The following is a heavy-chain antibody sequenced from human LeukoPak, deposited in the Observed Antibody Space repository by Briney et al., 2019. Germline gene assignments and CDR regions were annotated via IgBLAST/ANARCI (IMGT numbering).Heavy chain of an antibody. CDR2: IRYDGNNK. V-gene: IGHV3-30*02. CDR1: GFTFSNYG. CDR3: AKGSMTKADY. J-gene: IGHJ4*02. Sequence: PGGSLRLSCGASGFTFSNYGMLWVRQAPGKGLEWVAFIRYDGNNKLYADSMKGRFTISRDNSKNTLYLHINSLRAEDTAVYYCAKGSMTKADYWGQGTLVTVSS. D-gene: IGHD4-11*01.